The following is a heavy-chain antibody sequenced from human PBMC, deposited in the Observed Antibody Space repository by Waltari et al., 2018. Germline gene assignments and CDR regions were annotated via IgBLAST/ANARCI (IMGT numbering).Heavy chain of an antibody. CDR1: GGTFSSYP. CDR2: LIPFLDRA. V-gene: IGHV1-69*04. D-gene: IGHD6-6*01. CDR3: ARPTGDSTASSNWFDP. Sequence: QVQLVQSGAEVQKPGSSVRVSCKASGGTFSSYPISWVRQAPGQGLEWMGRLIPFLDRANYAQRFQGRLTITADKSTNTAYMELASLTSEDTAVYYCARPTGDSTASSNWFDPWGQGTLVTVSS. J-gene: IGHJ5*02.